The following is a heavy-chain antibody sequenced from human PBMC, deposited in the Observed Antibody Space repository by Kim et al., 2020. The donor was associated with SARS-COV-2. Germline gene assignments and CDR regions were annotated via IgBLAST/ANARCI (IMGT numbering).Heavy chain of an antibody. V-gene: IGHV1-3*01. D-gene: IGHD2-21*02. CDR3: ARESPGWCLQGWFDP. J-gene: IGHJ5*02. Sequence: QKFHGRVTITRDKSTSTAYMELSSLRSEDTAVYYCARESPGWCLQGWFDPWGQGTLVTVSS.